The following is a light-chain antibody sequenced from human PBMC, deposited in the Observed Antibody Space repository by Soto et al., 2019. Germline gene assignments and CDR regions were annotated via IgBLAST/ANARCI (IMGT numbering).Light chain of an antibody. Sequence: DIPLTQSPSFLSASVGDRVTITCRASQYIPSFLAWYQQKPGKAPELLIHSASTLHSGVPSRFSGSGSGTEFTLTIRSLQPEDFATYYCQHRHTYPITFGQGTRLEIK. V-gene: IGKV1-9*01. J-gene: IGKJ5*01. CDR2: SAS. CDR1: QYIPSF. CDR3: QHRHTYPIT.